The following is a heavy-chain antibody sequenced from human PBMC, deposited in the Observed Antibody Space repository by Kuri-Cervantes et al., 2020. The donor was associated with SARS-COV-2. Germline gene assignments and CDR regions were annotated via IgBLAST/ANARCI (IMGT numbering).Heavy chain of an antibody. CDR2: IKQDGSEE. V-gene: IGHV3-7*01. J-gene: IGHJ4*02. Sequence: GESLKISCAGSGFIFSNYWMTWVRQAPGKGLEWVANIKQDGSEEFYVDSVKGRFTVSRDNAKKSLLLQMNSLRVEDTAVYYCARASFDFWSGYYTGYFFDYWGQGTLVTVSS. CDR3: ARASFDFWSGYYTGYFFDY. D-gene: IGHD3-3*01. CDR1: GFIFSNYW.